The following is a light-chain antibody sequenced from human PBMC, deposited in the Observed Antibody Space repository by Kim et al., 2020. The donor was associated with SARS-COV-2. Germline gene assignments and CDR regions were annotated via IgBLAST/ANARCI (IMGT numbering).Light chain of an antibody. Sequence: YELTQPPSVSVSPGQTASITCSGDKLGDKYACWYQQKPGQSPVLVLYQDSKRPSGIPERFSGSNSGNTATLTISGTQAMDEADYYCQAWDSSTVVFGGG. CDR1: KLGDKY. J-gene: IGLJ2*01. CDR2: QDS. CDR3: QAWDSSTVV. V-gene: IGLV3-1*01.